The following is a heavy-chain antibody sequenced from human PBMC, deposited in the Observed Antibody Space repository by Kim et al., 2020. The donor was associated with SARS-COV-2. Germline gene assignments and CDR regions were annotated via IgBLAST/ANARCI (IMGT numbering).Heavy chain of an antibody. V-gene: IGHV4-39*01. D-gene: IGHD3-3*01. CDR3: ARHPWSCYLTVDY. J-gene: IGHJ4*02. Sequence: YKPSLESRVAISIATSKNHFSLKLTSVAAADTAVYHCARHPWSCYLTVDYWGQGILVTVSS.